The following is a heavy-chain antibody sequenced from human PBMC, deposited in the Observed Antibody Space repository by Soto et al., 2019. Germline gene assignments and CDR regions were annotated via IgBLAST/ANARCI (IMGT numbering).Heavy chain of an antibody. D-gene: IGHD6-13*01. V-gene: IGHV1-46*03. CDR2: INPRGGSA. J-gene: IGHJ4*01. CDR1: GYSFTHYY. Sequence: ASVKVSCKASGYSFTHYYMHWVRQAPGQGLEWVGMINPRGGSATYSQKFQGRVTMTRDTSTSTGYMEVRSLRSEDTAVYYCARDYDPYSSSCIDYWG. CDR3: ARDYDPYSSSCIDY.